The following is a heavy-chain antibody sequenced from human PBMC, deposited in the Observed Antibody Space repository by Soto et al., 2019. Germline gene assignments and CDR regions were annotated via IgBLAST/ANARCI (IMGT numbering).Heavy chain of an antibody. J-gene: IGHJ5*02. Sequence: SETLSLTCTVSGGSISSYYWSWIRQPPGKGLEWIGYIYYSGSTNYNPSLKSRVTISVDTSKNQFSLKLSSVTAADTAVYYCARGRSSWYKGEIYNWFDPWGQGTLVTVSS. CDR2: IYYSGST. CDR3: ARGRSSWYKGEIYNWFDP. V-gene: IGHV4-59*01. D-gene: IGHD6-13*01. CDR1: GGSISSYY.